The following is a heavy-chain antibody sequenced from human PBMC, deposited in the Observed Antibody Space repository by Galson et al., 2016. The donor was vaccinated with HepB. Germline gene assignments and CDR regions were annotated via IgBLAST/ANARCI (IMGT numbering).Heavy chain of an antibody. CDR3: ARDPNWYDKAYFDY. Sequence: SLRLSCAASGFTFRTCGMHWVRQAPGKGLEWVASISYDGSSKYYVDFVKGRFTISRDNSEDTLILQMNSLRGDDTAVYYCARDPNWYDKAYFDYWGQGTLVTVSS. D-gene: IGHD1-1*01. CDR1: GFTFRTCG. J-gene: IGHJ4*02. V-gene: IGHV3-30*03. CDR2: ISYDGSSK.